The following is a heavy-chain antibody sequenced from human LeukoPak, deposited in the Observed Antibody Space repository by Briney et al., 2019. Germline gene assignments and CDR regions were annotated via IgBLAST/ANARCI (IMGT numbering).Heavy chain of an antibody. CDR1: GGSISSYY. J-gene: IGHJ5*02. V-gene: IGHV4-59*01. D-gene: IGHD1-1*01. CDR3: ARKGWTDTTNWFDP. Sequence: SETLSLTCTVSGGSISSYYWSWIRQPPGKGLEWIGYIYYSGSTNYNPSHKSRVTISVDTSKNQFSLKLSSVTAADTAVYYCARKGWTDTTNWFDPWGQGTLVTVSS. CDR2: IYYSGST.